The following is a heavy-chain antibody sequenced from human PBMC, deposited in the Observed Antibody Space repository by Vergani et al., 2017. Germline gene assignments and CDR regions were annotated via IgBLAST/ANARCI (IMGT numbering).Heavy chain of an antibody. D-gene: IGHD1-26*01. J-gene: IGHJ4*02. CDR3: ASREGDY. CDR1: GGSFSGYY. CDR2: INHSGST. V-gene: IGHV4-34*01. Sequence: QVQLQQWGAGLLKPSETLSLTCAVYGGSFSGYYWSWIRQPPGQGLEWIGEINHSGSTNYNPSLKSRVTISVDTSKNQLSLKLSSVAAADTGVYYWASREGDYWGQGTLVTVSS.